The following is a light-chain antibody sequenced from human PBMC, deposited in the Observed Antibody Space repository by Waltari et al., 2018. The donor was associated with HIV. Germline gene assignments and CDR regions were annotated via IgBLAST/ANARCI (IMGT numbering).Light chain of an antibody. CDR1: SSDVGSYNL. J-gene: IGLJ1*01. CDR3: CAYAGSNTHV. CDR2: EVS. Sequence: QSALTQPASVSGSPGQSITISCTGTSSDVGSYNLVSWYKQHPGKAPKLMIYEVSKRPSGVSNRFSASKSANTAALTISGLQAEDEADYYCCAYAGSNTHVFGTGTKVTVL. V-gene: IGLV2-23*02.